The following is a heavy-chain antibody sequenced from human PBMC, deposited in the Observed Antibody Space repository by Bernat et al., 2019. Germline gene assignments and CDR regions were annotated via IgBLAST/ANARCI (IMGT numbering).Heavy chain of an antibody. Sequence: QVQLVQSGAEVKKPGSSVKVSCKASGGTFSSYAISWVRQAPGQGLEWMGGIIPIFGTANYAQKFQGRVTITADKSTSTAYMGLSSLRSEDTAVYYCARNWNYDHYYYYHGMDVWGQGTTVTVSS. CDR3: ARNWNYDHYYYYHGMDV. V-gene: IGHV1-69*06. CDR2: IIPIFGTA. D-gene: IGHD1-7*01. CDR1: GGTFSSYA. J-gene: IGHJ6*02.